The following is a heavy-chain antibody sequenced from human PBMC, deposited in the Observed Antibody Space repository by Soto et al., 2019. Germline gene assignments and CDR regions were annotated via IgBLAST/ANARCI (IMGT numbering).Heavy chain of an antibody. J-gene: IGHJ3*02. Sequence: ASVKVSCQAPGYTLTSYYMHWVRQAPGQGLEWMGIINPSGGSTNYAQKFQGRVTMTRDTSISTAYMELSRLRSDDTAVYYCARFNPGRDAFDIWGQGTMVTVSS. CDR2: INPSGGST. V-gene: IGHV1-46*01. CDR1: GYTLTSYY. CDR3: ARFNPGRDAFDI.